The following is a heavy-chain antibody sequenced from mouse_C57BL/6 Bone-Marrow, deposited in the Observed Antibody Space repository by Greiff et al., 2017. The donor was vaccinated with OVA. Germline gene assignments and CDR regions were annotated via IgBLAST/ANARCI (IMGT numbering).Heavy chain of an antibody. CDR3: ARIRGFAY. CDR1: GYSFTGYY. J-gene: IGHJ3*01. V-gene: IGHV1-42*01. Sequence: VQLQQSGPELVKPGASVKISCKASGYSFTGYYMNWVKQSPEQSLEWIGEINPSTGGTTYNQKFKAKATLTVDKSSSTAYMQLKSLTSEDSAVYYCARIRGFAYWGQGTLVTVSA. CDR2: INPSTGGT.